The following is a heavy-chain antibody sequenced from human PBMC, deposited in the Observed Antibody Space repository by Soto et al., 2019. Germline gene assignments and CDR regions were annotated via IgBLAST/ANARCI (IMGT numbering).Heavy chain of an antibody. CDR1: GGSINNYA. CDR3: ARGSVIDYGDFGGLYDS. J-gene: IGHJ4*02. V-gene: IGHV1-69*01. D-gene: IGHD4-17*01. Sequence: QVQLVQSGAEVRKPGSSVKVSCKAFGGSINNYALTWVRQAPGQGLEWMGGIIPIYGTANYAQKFRVRVTLTADEDTSTAYMELSSLRYEDTAVYYCARGSVIDYGDFGGLYDSWGQGTLVTVSS. CDR2: IIPIYGTA.